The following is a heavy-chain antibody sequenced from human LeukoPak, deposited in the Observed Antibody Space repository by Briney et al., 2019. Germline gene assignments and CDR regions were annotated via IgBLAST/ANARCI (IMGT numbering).Heavy chain of an antibody. V-gene: IGHV3-48*03. D-gene: IGHD3-16*01. CDR1: GFTFSSYE. CDR2: ISSSGSTI. J-gene: IGHJ4*02. Sequence: GGSLRLSCAASGFTFSSYEMNWVRQAPGKGLEWVSYISSSGSTIYYADSVKGRFTISRDNAKNSLYLQMNSLRAGDTAVYYCARDNDYVYYFDYWGRGTLVTVSS. CDR3: ARDNDYVYYFDY.